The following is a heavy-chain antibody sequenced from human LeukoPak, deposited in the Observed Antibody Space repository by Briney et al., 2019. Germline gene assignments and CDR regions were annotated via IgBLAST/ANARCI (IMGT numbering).Heavy chain of an antibody. CDR3: ARCRLGGSYYDIFDY. J-gene: IGHJ4*02. V-gene: IGHV3-15*05. CDR2: IKSKTDGGTT. CDR1: GFTFSNAW. D-gene: IGHD1-26*01. Sequence: GGSLRLSCAASGFTFSNAWMSWVRQAPGKGLEWVGRIKSKTDGGTTDYAAPVKGRFTISRDDSKNTLYLQMDSLRAEDTAVYYCARCRLGGSYYDIFDYWGQGTLVTVSS.